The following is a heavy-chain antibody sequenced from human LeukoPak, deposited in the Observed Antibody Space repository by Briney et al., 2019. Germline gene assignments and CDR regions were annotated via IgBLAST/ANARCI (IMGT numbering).Heavy chain of an antibody. D-gene: IGHD2-2*01. Sequence: GESLKISCKGSGYSFTSYWIGWVRQMPEKGLEWMGINYPGDSDTRHSPSFQGQVTISADKSISTAYLQWSSLKASDSAMYYCARRPWSSEGAYFDYWGQGTLVTVSS. CDR1: GYSFTSYW. CDR2: NYPGDSDT. J-gene: IGHJ4*02. V-gene: IGHV5-51*01. CDR3: ARRPWSSEGAYFDY.